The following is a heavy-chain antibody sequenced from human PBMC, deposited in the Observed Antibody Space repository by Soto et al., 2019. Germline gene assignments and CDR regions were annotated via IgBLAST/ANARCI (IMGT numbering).Heavy chain of an antibody. D-gene: IGHD5-18*01. CDR1: GFTFSSYG. CDR2: ISYDGSNK. Sequence: GGSLRLSCAASGFTFSSYGMHWVRQAPGKGLEWVAVISYDGSNKYYADSVKGRFTISRDNSKNTLYLQMNSLRAEDTAVYYCAKWDTAMAFDYWGQGTLVTVSS. J-gene: IGHJ4*02. V-gene: IGHV3-30*18. CDR3: AKWDTAMAFDY.